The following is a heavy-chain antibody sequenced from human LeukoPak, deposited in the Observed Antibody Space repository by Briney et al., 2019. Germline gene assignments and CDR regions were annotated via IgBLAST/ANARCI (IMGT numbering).Heavy chain of an antibody. CDR3: ARQSLSNYYFDY. Sequence: PSETLSLTCNVSSDTIGGSSHYWGWIRQPPGKGLEFIVRIYYSGRAYYNPSLKSRVTVSIDTSKKQFYLNLRSVTAADTAVYFCARQSLSNYYFDYWGQGTLVTVSS. CDR2: IYYSGRA. J-gene: IGHJ4*02. CDR1: SDTIGGSSHY. V-gene: IGHV4-39*01. D-gene: IGHD4-11*01.